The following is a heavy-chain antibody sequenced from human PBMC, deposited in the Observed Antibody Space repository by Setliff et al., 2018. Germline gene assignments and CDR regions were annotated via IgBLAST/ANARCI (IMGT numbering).Heavy chain of an antibody. J-gene: IGHJ4*02. V-gene: IGHV4-39*01. CDR1: GGSISSSNYY. CDR3: ARLSSRSHPNFGY. Sequence: PSETLSLTCTVSGGSISSSNYYWGWVRQSPGKGLEWVGSIYYSGDTYYNPSLKSRVTISVDTSKNQFSLNLSSVTAADMAVYYCARLSSRSHPNFGYWGQGTLVTVSS. D-gene: IGHD6-13*01. CDR2: IYYSGDT.